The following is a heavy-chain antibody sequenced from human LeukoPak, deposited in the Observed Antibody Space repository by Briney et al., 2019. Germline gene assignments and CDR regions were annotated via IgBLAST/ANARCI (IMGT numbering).Heavy chain of an antibody. J-gene: IGHJ4*02. D-gene: IGHD2-2*02. CDR1: GGTFSSYA. CDR3: ATVVVVPAAIKVYFDY. Sequence: SVKVSCKASGGTFSSYAISWVRQAPGQGLEWMGGIIPIFGTANYAQKFQGRVTITVDESTSTAYMELSSLRSEDTAVYYCATVVVVPAAIKVYFDYWGQGTLVTVSS. V-gene: IGHV1-69*13. CDR2: IIPIFGTA.